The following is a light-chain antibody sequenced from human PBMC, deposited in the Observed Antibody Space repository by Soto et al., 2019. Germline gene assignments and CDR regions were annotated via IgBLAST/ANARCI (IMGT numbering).Light chain of an antibody. CDR3: MQALHTPRT. J-gene: IGKJ1*01. V-gene: IGKV2-28*01. CDR1: QSLLHSNGYNY. Sequence: DIVMTQSPLSLPVTPGEPASISCRPSQSLLHSNGYNYLDWYLQKPGQSPQVLIYLGSNRASGVPDRFSGSGSGTDFTLTISRVEADDVGVYYCMQALHTPRTFGQGTKVEIK. CDR2: LGS.